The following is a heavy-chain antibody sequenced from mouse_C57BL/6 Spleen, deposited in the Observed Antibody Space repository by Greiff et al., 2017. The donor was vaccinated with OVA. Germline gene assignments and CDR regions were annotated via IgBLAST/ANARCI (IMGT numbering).Heavy chain of an antibody. V-gene: IGHV5-4*01. CDR1: GFTFSSYA. J-gene: IGHJ3*01. D-gene: IGHD1-1*01. CDR2: ISEGGRYT. Sequence: EVQRVESGGGLVKPGGSLKLSCAASGFTFSSYAMSWVRQTPEKRLEWVATISEGGRYTYYPDNVKGRFTISRDNAKNNLYLQMSHLKSEDTAMYYCARERDYYGSSPFAYWGQGTLVTVSA. CDR3: ARERDYYGSSPFAY.